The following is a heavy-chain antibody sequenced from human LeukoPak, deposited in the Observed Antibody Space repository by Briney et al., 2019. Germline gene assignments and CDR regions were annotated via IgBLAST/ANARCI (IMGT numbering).Heavy chain of an antibody. V-gene: IGHV3-21*01. CDR2: IRSGSSYI. J-gene: IGHJ6*03. D-gene: IGHD3-10*01. CDR1: GFTFSSYS. Sequence: PGGSLRLSCAASGFTFSSYSMDWVRQAPGKGLEWVSSIRSGSSYIYYADSVKGRFTISRDNAKNSLYLQMNSLRAEDTAVYYCARAQEARPHFGYYYYYYMDVWGKGTTVTVSS. CDR3: ARAQEARPHFGYYYYYYMDV.